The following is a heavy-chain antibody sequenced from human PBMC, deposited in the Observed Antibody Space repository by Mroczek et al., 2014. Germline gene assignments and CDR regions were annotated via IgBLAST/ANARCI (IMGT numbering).Heavy chain of an antibody. CDR3: ARHVAPKNWFDP. Sequence: QVQLQESGPGLVKPSETLSLTCTVSGGSISSSSYYWGWIRQPPGKGLEWIGSIYYSGSTYYNPSLKSRVTISVDTSKNQFSLKLSSVTAADTAVYYCARHVAPKNWFDPWGQGTLVTVSS. V-gene: IGHV4-39*01. CDR1: GGSISSSSYY. CDR2: IYYSGST. J-gene: IGHJ5*02. D-gene: IGHD2-15*01.